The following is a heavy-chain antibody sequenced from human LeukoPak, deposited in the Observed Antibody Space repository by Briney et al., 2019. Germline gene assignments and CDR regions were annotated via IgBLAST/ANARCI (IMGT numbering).Heavy chain of an antibody. D-gene: IGHD3-3*01. CDR2: IYYSGST. V-gene: IGHV4-39*07. Sequence: SETLSLTCTVSGGSISSSSYYWGWIRQPPGKGLEWIGSIYYSGSTYYNPSLKSRVTISVDTSKNQFSLKLSSVTAADTAVYYCATETPPYYDFWSGYRYYYMDVWGKGTTVTVSS. CDR3: ATETPPYYDFWSGYRYYYMDV. J-gene: IGHJ6*03. CDR1: GGSISSSSYY.